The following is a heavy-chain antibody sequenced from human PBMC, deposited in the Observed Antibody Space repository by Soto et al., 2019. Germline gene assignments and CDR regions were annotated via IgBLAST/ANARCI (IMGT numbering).Heavy chain of an antibody. V-gene: IGHV1-69*12. D-gene: IGHD1-7*01. CDR2: IISIFGTA. Sequence: QVQLVQSGAEVKKPGSSVKVSCKASGGTFSSYAITWMRQAPGQGLEWMGGIISIFGTANYAQKFQGRVTITADESTSTAYMELSSLRSEDTAVYYCAYGKTGTTIAYAFDIWGQGTMVTVSS. CDR3: AYGKTGTTIAYAFDI. CDR1: GGTFSSYA. J-gene: IGHJ3*02.